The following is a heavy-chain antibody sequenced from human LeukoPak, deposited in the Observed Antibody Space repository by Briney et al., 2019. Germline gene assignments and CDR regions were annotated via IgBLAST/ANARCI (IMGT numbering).Heavy chain of an antibody. CDR3: ARPTWSYNAFDI. V-gene: IGHV3-21*01. Sequence: GGSLRLPCTASGFTFNNYNLNWVRQAPGKGLEWVSSISSSCTYIYYADSVKGRFTVSRDNAKSSVYLQMNSLRSEDTAVYYCARPTWSYNAFDIWGRGTLVTVSS. J-gene: IGHJ3*02. CDR2: ISSSCTYI. CDR1: GFTFNNYN. D-gene: IGHD2-15*01.